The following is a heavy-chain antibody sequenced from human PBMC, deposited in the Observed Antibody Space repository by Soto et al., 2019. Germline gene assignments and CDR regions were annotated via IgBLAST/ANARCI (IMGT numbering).Heavy chain of an antibody. CDR1: GYTLTELS. V-gene: IGHV1-24*01. D-gene: IGHD1-26*01. Sequence: ASVKVSFKVSGYTLTELSMHWVRQAPGKGLEWMGGFDPEDGETIYAQKFQGRVTMTEDTSTDTAYMELSSLRSEDTAVYYCATATRFRVGATYYYYYGMDVWGQGTTVNVSS. CDR2: FDPEDGET. CDR3: ATATRFRVGATYYYYYGMDV. J-gene: IGHJ6*02.